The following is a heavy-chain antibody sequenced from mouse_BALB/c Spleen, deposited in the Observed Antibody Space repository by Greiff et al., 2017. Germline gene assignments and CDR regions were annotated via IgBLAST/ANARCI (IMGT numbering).Heavy chain of an antibody. Sequence: EVKLVESGPGLVKPSQSLSLTCTVTGYSITSDYAWNWIRQFPGNKLEWMGYISYSGSTSYNPSLKSRISITRDTSKNQFFLQLNSVTTEDTATYYCARLLWYYAMDYWGQGTSVTVSS. V-gene: IGHV3-2*02. CDR3: ARLLWYYAMDY. D-gene: IGHD1-1*02. J-gene: IGHJ4*01. CDR1: GYSITSDYA. CDR2: ISYSGST.